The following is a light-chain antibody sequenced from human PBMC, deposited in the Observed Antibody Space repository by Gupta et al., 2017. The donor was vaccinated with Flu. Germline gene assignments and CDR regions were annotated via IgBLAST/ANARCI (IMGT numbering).Light chain of an antibody. CDR2: GAS. J-gene: IGKJ1*01. Sequence: EVVMTQSPAILSVSPGERTTLSCRTSQSVLRNLAWYQQKPGQAPRLLIYGASTRATGIPATFRGRWAGTEFTLAISSLHSDDCAVYYCQQYNNWPRTFGPGTKVEIK. V-gene: IGKV3-15*01. CDR1: QSVLRN. CDR3: QQYNNWPRT.